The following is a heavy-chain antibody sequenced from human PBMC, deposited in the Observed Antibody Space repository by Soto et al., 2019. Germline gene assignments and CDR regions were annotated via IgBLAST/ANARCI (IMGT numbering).Heavy chain of an antibody. CDR2: IYYSGST. D-gene: IGHD6-13*01. J-gene: IGHJ5*02. Sequence: PETLSLTCTVSGGSISSYYWSWIRQPPGKGLEWIGYIYYSGSTNYNPSLKSRVTISVDTSKNQFSLKLSSVTAADTAVYYCARVSRYSSSPNWFDPWGQGTLVTVSS. CDR3: ARVSRYSSSPNWFDP. CDR1: GGSISSYY. V-gene: IGHV4-59*01.